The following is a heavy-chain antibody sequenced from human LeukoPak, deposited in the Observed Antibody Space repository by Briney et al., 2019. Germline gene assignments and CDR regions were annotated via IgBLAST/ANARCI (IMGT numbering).Heavy chain of an antibody. CDR2: INSDGSST. Sequence: GGSLRLSCAASEFTFTSYELNWVRQAPGKGLVWVSRINSDGSSTRYADSVKGRFTISRDNDKNTLYLQMNSLRAEDTAVYYCPRPLTAAGVSDDWGQGTLVTVSS. J-gene: IGHJ4*02. V-gene: IGHV3-74*01. CDR1: EFTFTSYE. CDR3: PRPLTAAGVSDD. D-gene: IGHD6-25*01.